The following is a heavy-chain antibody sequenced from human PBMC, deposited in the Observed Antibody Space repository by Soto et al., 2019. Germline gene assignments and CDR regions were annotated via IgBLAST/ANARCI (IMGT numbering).Heavy chain of an antibody. Sequence: GGSLRLSCVASEFTFSSYSMNWVRQAPGEGLEWVSYISSSGSTIYYADSVKGRVTITRDTSASTAYMELSSLRSEDTAVYYCASVLSGWYWLDYWGQGTLVTVSS. D-gene: IGHD6-19*01. CDR3: ASVLSGWYWLDY. V-gene: IGHV3-48*01. CDR2: ISSSGSTI. J-gene: IGHJ4*02. CDR1: EFTFSSYS.